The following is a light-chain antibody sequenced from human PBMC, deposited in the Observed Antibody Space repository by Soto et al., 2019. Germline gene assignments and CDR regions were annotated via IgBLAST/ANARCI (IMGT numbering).Light chain of an antibody. CDR3: SSYTSSSTPYV. V-gene: IGLV2-14*01. CDR1: SSDVGGYNY. Sequence: QSALTQPPSVSGSPGQSITISCTGTSSDVGGYNYVSWYQQHPGKAPKLMIYEVSNRPSGVSNRFSGSKSGNTASLTISGLQAEDEADYYCSSYTSSSTPYVFGTGTKGTVL. J-gene: IGLJ1*01. CDR2: EVS.